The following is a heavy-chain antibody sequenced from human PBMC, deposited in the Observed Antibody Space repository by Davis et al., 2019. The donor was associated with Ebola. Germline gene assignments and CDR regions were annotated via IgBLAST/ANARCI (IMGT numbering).Heavy chain of an antibody. CDR1: GFSFSVAS. D-gene: IGHD3-22*01. J-gene: IGHJ4*02. CDR2: IRAKSKNYAT. CDR3: TTLIDF. Sequence: SLMTPRASPGFSFSVASIHCLRQASGKGLECVGRIRAKSKNYATASGESVKGRFTISRDDSKNTAYLQMNSLKSEDAAFYYCTTLIDFWGQGTLVTISA. V-gene: IGHV3-73*01.